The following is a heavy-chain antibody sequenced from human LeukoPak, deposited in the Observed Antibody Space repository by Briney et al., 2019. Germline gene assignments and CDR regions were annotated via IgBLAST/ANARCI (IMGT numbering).Heavy chain of an antibody. CDR2: ISGSGGST. CDR3: ARARGDSSGYYYDY. Sequence: PGGSLRLSCAASGFTFSSYAMSWVRQAPGKGLEWVSAISGSGGSTYYADSVKGRFTISRDNAKNSLYLQMNSLRAEDTAVYYCARARGDSSGYYYDYWGQGTLVTVSS. D-gene: IGHD3-22*01. CDR1: GFTFSSYA. J-gene: IGHJ4*02. V-gene: IGHV3-23*01.